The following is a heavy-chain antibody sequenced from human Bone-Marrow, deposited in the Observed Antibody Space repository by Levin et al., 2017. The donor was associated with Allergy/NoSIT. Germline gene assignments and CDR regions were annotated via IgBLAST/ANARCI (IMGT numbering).Heavy chain of an antibody. D-gene: IGHD3/OR15-3a*01. J-gene: IGHJ6*02. CDR2: ISWNSGTR. V-gene: IGHV3-9*01. Sequence: SLKISCVASGFNFDDYAMLWVRQAPGKGLEWVSGISWNSGTRGHADSVKGRFTVSRDNAKNSLYLQMTSLRPEDTALYYCARTLSYYYAADVWGQGTTVTVSS. CDR1: GFNFDDYA. CDR3: ARTLSYYYAADV.